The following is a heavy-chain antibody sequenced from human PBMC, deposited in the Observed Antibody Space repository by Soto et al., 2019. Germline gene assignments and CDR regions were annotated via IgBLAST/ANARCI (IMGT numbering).Heavy chain of an antibody. D-gene: IGHD6-13*01. CDR3: ASGGGSSSPEGYYYYGMDV. Sequence: GASVKVSCKASGGTFSSYAISWVRQAPGQGLEWMGGIIPIFGTANYAQKFQGRVTITADESTSTAYMELSSLRSEDTAVYYCASGGGSSSPEGYYYYGMDVWGQGTTVTVSS. CDR1: GGTFSSYA. CDR2: IIPIFGTA. V-gene: IGHV1-69*13. J-gene: IGHJ6*02.